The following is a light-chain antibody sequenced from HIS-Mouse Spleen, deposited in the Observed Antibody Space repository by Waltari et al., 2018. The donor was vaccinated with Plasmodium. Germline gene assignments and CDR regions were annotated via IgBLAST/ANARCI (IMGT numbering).Light chain of an antibody. Sequence: AIQMTQSPSSLSASVGDRVTITCRASQGIRNDLGWYQQKPGKVPKPLLSAASSLQSGVPSRFSGSGSGTDFTLTISSLQPEDFATYYCLQDYNYPCTFGQGTKLEIK. CDR2: AAS. J-gene: IGKJ2*02. CDR3: LQDYNYPCT. CDR1: QGIRND. V-gene: IGKV1-6*01.